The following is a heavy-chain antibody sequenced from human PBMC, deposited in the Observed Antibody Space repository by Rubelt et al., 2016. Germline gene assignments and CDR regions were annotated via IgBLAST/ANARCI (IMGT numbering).Heavy chain of an antibody. V-gene: IGHV3-64D*06. CDR3: ARDPDISLGVAFDI. J-gene: IGHJ3*02. CDR1: GFTFSSYA. CDR2: LSANGGSP. D-gene: IGHD3-9*01. Sequence: GGLVQPGGSLGLSCSASGFTFSSYAMHWVRQAPGKGLEYISALSANGGSPFYADSVKGRFTISRDNSKNTLYLQMSSLGAGDTAVYYCARDPDISLGVAFDIWGQGTMVTVSS.